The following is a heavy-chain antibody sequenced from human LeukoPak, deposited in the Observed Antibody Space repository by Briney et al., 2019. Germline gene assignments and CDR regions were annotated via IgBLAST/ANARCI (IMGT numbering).Heavy chain of an antibody. Sequence: GGSLRLSCAASGFTFSNYWMSWVRQAPGKGLEWVANINQDGSEKYYVGSVKGRFTISRDNAKNSLYLQMNSLSAEDTAVYYCARGYRLIWGQGALVTVSS. CDR2: INQDGSEK. V-gene: IGHV3-7*01. CDR1: GFTFSNYW. J-gene: IGHJ4*02. CDR3: ARGYRLI. D-gene: IGHD3-16*01.